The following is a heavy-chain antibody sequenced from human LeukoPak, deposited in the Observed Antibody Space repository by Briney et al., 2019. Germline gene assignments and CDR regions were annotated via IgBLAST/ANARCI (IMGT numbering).Heavy chain of an antibody. CDR2: ISSSSSYI. CDR3: ARLGGDSKGFDY. D-gene: IGHD3-22*01. J-gene: IGHJ4*02. CDR1: GFTFSSYS. V-gene: IGHV3-21*01. Sequence: GGSLRLSCAASGFTFSSYSMNWVRQAPGKGLEWVSSISSSSSYIYYADSVKGRFTISRDNAKNSLYLQMNSLRAEDTAVYYCARLGGDSKGFDYWGQGTLVTVSS.